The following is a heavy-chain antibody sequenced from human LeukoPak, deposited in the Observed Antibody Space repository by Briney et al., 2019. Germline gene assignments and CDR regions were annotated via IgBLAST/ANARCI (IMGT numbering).Heavy chain of an antibody. CDR1: GYTFTSYG. D-gene: IGHD3-10*01. V-gene: IGHV1-18*01. CDR2: ISAYNGNT. CDR3: ARDPAYYYGSGSQNYFDY. Sequence: GASVKVSCKASGYTFTSYGISWVRQAPGQGLEWMGWISAYNGNTNYAQKLQGRVTMTTDTSTSTAYMELRSLRSDDTAVYYCARDPAYYYGSGSQNYFDYWGQGTLVTVSS. J-gene: IGHJ4*02.